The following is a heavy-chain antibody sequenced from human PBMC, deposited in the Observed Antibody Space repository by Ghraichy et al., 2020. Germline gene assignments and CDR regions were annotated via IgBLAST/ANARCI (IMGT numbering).Heavy chain of an antibody. Sequence: GESLNISCAASGFTFDDYTMHWVRQAPGKGLEWVSLISWDGGSTYYADSVKGRFTISRDNSKNSLYLQMNSLRTEDTALYYCAKDLSLISSSFGFDYWGQGTLVTVSS. J-gene: IGHJ4*02. CDR3: AKDLSLISSSFGFDY. CDR1: GFTFDDYT. D-gene: IGHD6-6*01. CDR2: ISWDGGST. V-gene: IGHV3-43*01.